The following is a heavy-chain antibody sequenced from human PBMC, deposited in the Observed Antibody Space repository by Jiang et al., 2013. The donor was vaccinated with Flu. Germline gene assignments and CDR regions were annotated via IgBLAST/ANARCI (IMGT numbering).Heavy chain of an antibody. CDR2: IYPGDSDT. J-gene: IGHJ3*02. Sequence: GAEVKKPGESLKISCKGSGYSFTSYWIGWVRQMPGKGLEWMGIIYPGDSDTRYSPSFQGQVTISADKSISTAYLQWSSLKASDTAMYYCARPHKRRDGYNSGFGAFDIWAKGQWSPSLQ. D-gene: IGHD5-24*01. CDR1: GYSFTSYW. V-gene: IGHV5-51*01. CDR3: ARPHKRRDGYNSGFGAFDI.